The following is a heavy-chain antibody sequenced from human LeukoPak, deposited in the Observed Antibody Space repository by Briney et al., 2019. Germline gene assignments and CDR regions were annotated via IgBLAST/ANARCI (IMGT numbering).Heavy chain of an antibody. CDR1: GGSISSSGYH. V-gene: IGHV4-39*07. CDR2: IDSSGNT. Sequence: SETLSLTCTVSGGSISSSGYHWGWIRQPPGKGLEYFASIDSSGNTYYNPSLQSRVTISADTSRNQFSLRLSSVTAADTAVYYCTRDRGQWVVDHWGQGTLVTVSS. CDR3: TRDRGQWVVDH. J-gene: IGHJ4*02. D-gene: IGHD6-19*01.